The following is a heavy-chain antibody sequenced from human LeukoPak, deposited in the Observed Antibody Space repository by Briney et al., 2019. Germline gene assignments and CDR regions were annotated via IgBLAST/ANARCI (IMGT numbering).Heavy chain of an antibody. J-gene: IGHJ4*02. CDR1: GFTFSSYA. Sequence: GGSLRLSCAASGFTFSSYAMHWVRQAPGKGLEWVAVISYDGSNKYYADSVKGRFTISRDNSKNTLYLQMNRLRAEDTAVYYCARVGVGALDYWGQGTLVTVSS. V-gene: IGHV3-30*04. CDR3: ARVGVGALDY. CDR2: ISYDGSNK. D-gene: IGHD1-26*01.